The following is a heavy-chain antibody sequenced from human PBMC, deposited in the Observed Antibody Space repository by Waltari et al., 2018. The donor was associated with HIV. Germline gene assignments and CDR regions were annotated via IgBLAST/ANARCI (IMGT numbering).Heavy chain of an antibody. D-gene: IGHD3-16*01. CDR2: IYYSGRT. CDR1: DGSVSSGSHY. Sequence: QVQLQESGPGLVKPSETLSLTCTVSDGSVSSGSHYWSWIRQPPGKGLEWIGYIYYSGRTNYNPSLKSRVTISVDTSKNQFSLKLSSVTAADTAVYYCARKYDSDAFDIWGQGTIVTVSS. J-gene: IGHJ3*02. CDR3: ARKYDSDAFDI. V-gene: IGHV4-61*01.